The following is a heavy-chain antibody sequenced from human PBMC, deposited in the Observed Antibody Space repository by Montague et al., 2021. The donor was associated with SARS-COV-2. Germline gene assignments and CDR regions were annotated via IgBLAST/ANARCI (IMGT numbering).Heavy chain of an antibody. CDR3: ARDDIVLQGVTKGMDV. CDR1: GCSISSSNYY. Sequence: SETLSLTCTVSGCSISSSNYYWGWLRQPPGKGLDWIGNMYYSGSTYYTPSLKSRVTISIDTSKNQFSLKLSSVTAADTAVYYCARDDIVLQGVTKGMDVWGQGTTVTVSS. J-gene: IGHJ6*02. V-gene: IGHV4-39*07. D-gene: IGHD3-10*01. CDR2: MYYSGST.